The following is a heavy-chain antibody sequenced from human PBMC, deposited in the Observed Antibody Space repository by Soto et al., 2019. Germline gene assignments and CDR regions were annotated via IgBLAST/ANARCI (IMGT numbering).Heavy chain of an antibody. CDR2: ISAYNGNT. CDR3: ARDPFPTYYYGSGSYWYFDS. D-gene: IGHD3-10*01. CDR1: GYTFTSYG. Sequence: GASVKVSCKASGYTFTSYGINLVRQAPGQGLEGMGWISAYNGNTSYAQNLQDRVTMTTDTSTSTADMELRSLRSDDTAVYYCARDPFPTYYYGSGSYWYFDSWGPGTLVTVSS. J-gene: IGHJ4*02. V-gene: IGHV1-18*01.